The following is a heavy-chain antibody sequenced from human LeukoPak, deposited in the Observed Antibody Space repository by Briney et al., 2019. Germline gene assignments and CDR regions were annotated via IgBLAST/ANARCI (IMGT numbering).Heavy chain of an antibody. V-gene: IGHV1-46*01. J-gene: IGHJ4*02. Sequence: ASVKVSCKASGYTFTSYYMHWVRQAPGQGLEWMGIINPSGGSTNYAQKFQGRVTITADESTSTAYMELSSLRSEDTAVYYCARGHRAGVAVAGTHFDYWGRGTLVTVSS. CDR2: INPSGGST. CDR1: GYTFTSYY. D-gene: IGHD6-19*01. CDR3: ARGHRAGVAVAGTHFDY.